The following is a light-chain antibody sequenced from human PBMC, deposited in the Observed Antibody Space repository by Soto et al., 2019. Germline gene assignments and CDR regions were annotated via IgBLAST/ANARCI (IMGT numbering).Light chain of an antibody. V-gene: IGKV3-20*01. CDR1: QSVSSTY. J-gene: IGKJ5*01. Sequence: EIVLTQSPGTLSLSPGDGATLSCRASQSVSSTYLAWYQQKPGQAPRLLIYGASSRATVIPARFSGSGSGTDFTLTISRLEPEDFAVYYCQQYSGSITFGQGTRLE. CDR2: GAS. CDR3: QQYSGSIT.